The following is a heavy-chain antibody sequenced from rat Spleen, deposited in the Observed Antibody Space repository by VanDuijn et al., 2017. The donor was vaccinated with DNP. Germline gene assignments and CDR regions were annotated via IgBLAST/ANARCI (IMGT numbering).Heavy chain of an antibody. D-gene: IGHD1-4*01. Sequence: EVQLAESGGDLVQPGRSLKLSCVVSRFIFNSYWMTWFRQVPGKGLEWVASINNRGGNTYYPDSVKGRFTISRDNAKNTLYLQMNSLRSEDMATYYCARHVLPLRVWDYWGQGVMVTVSS. CDR1: RFIFNSYW. CDR3: ARHVLPLRVWDY. J-gene: IGHJ2*01. CDR2: INNRGGNT. V-gene: IGHV5-31*01.